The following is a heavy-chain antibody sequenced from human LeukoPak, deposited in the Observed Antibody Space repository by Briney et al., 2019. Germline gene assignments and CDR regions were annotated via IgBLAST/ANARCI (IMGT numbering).Heavy chain of an antibody. J-gene: IGHJ5*02. V-gene: IGHV4-30-4*07. Sequence: SETLSLTCAVSGGSISSGGYSWSWIRQPPGKGLEWIGYIYYSGSTYYNPSLKSRVTISVDTSKNQLSLKLSSVTAADTAVYYCARESNYYGSGTGWFDPWGQGTLVTVSS. CDR3: ARESNYYGSGTGWFDP. CDR2: IYYSGST. CDR1: GGSISSGGYS. D-gene: IGHD3-10*01.